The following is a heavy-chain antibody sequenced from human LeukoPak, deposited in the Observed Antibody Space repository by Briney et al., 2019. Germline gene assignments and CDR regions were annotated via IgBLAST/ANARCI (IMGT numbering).Heavy chain of an antibody. J-gene: IGHJ6*03. CDR3: ARALRAAHRPVYTYYYMDV. CDR1: GFTFSDYY. V-gene: IGHV3-11*01. CDR2: ISSSGSTI. D-gene: IGHD5/OR15-5a*01. Sequence: PGGSLRLSCAASGFTFSDYYMSWIRQAPGKGLEWVSYISSSGSTIYYADSVKGRFTISRDNAKNSLYLQMNSLRADDTAVYYCARALRAAHRPVYTYYYMDVWGKGTPVTVSS.